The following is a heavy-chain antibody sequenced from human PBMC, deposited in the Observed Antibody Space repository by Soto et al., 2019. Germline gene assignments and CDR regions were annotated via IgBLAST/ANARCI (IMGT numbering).Heavy chain of an antibody. J-gene: IGHJ4*02. CDR1: GFSLSTSGMR. CDR3: ARTSPYGGNPYAYFDY. V-gene: IGHV2-70*04. Sequence: GSGPTLVNPTQTLTLTCSFSGFSLSTSGMRVSWIRQPPGKALEWLARIDWDDDKFYSTSLKTRLTISKDTSKNQVVLTMTNMDPVDTATYYCARTSPYGGNPYAYFDYWGQGTLVTVSS. CDR2: IDWDDDK. D-gene: IGHD4-17*01.